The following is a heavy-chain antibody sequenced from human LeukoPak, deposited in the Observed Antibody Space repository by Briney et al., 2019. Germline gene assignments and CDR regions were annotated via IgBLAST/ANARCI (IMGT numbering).Heavy chain of an antibody. CDR2: MNPNSGNT. CDR1: GYTFTSYD. Sequence: ASVKVSCKASGYTFTSYDINWVRQATGQGLECMGWMNPNSGNTGYAQKFQGRVTITMNTSKSTAYMELSSLRSEDTAVYYCARGRQRRMQQITMVRGVIVYYYMDVWGKGTTVTVSS. D-gene: IGHD3-10*01. CDR3: ARGRQRRMQQITMVRGVIVYYYMDV. J-gene: IGHJ6*03. V-gene: IGHV1-8*03.